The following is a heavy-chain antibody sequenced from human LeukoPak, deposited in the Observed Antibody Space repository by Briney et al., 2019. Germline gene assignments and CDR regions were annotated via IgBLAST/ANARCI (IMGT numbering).Heavy chain of an antibody. D-gene: IGHD5-12*01. CDR1: GYTFTSYD. V-gene: IGHV1-8*01. Sequence: VASVKVSCKASGYTFTSYDINWLRQATGQGLEWMGWMNPNSGNTGYAQKFQGRVTMTRNTSMSTAYMELSSLRSEDTAVYYCAIRTPADIVATLGERVKKGLDYWGQGTLVTVSS. CDR3: AIRTPADIVATLGERVKKGLDY. J-gene: IGHJ4*02. CDR2: MNPNSGNT.